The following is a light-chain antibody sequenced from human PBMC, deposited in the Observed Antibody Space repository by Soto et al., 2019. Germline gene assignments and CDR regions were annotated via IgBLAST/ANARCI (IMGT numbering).Light chain of an antibody. CDR1: QSISIY. CDR2: AAS. Sequence: DIQMTQSPSSPSASVGDRVTITCRASQSISIYLNWYQQKPGKAPKLLIYAASSLRRGVPSRFSGSGSGTDFTLTISSLQPEDFGTYYCQQSYSTPWTFGQGTKVEI. V-gene: IGKV1-39*01. J-gene: IGKJ1*01. CDR3: QQSYSTPWT.